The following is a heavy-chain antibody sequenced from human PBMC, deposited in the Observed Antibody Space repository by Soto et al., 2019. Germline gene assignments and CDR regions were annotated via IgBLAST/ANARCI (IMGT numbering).Heavy chain of an antibody. CDR3: ARSREVPAAMIDY. CDR1: GFTFSDYY. CDR2: ISSSSSYT. V-gene: IGHV3-11*06. Sequence: GVSLRLSCAASGFTFSDYYMSWIRQAPGKGLEWVSYISSSSSYTNYADSVKGRFTISRDNAKNSLYLQMNSLRAEDTAVYYCARSREVPAAMIDYWGQGTLVTVSS. J-gene: IGHJ4*02. D-gene: IGHD2-2*01.